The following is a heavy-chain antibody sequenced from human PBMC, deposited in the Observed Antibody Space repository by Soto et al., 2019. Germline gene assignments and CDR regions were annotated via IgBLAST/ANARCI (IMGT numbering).Heavy chain of an antibody. J-gene: IGHJ6*04. CDR3: ARGVRWFGELLF. CDR2: INHSGST. D-gene: IGHD3-10*01. V-gene: IGHV4-34*01. Sequence: QVQLQQWGAGLLKPSETLSLTCAVYGGSFSGYYWSWIRQPPGKGLEWIGEINHSGSTNYNPSLKSRVTISVDTSKNQFSLKLSSVTAAATAVYYCARGVRWFGELLFWGKGTTVTVSS. CDR1: GGSFSGYY.